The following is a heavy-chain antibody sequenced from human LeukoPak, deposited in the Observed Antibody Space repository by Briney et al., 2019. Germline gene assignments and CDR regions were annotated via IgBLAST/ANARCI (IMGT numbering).Heavy chain of an antibody. CDR1: GGSFSGYY. V-gene: IGHV4-34*01. Sequence: SETLSLTCAVYGGSFSGYYWSWLRQPPGKGLEWIGEINHSGSTNYNPSLKSRVTISVDTSKNQFSLKLSSVTAADTAVYYCARGPPPYDFWSGYTVYYFDYWGQGTLVTVSS. CDR3: ARGPPPYDFWSGYTVYYFDY. J-gene: IGHJ4*02. D-gene: IGHD3-3*01. CDR2: INHSGST.